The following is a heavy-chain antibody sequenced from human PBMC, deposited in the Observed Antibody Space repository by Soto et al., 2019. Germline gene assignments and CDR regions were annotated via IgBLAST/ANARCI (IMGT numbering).Heavy chain of an antibody. D-gene: IGHD5-12*01. V-gene: IGHV3-23*01. CDR1: GFTFNDFA. Sequence: EVQLLESGGGLVQPGGSLRLSCAASGFTFNDFAINWVRQTPGKGLEWVSVISATGDTTYNADSVKGRFTISRDNSKNTLYLQMNSLRAEDTAVYYCARDRSGYDYGRTYYYGMDVWGQGTTVTVSS. J-gene: IGHJ6*02. CDR2: ISATGDTT. CDR3: ARDRSGYDYGRTYYYGMDV.